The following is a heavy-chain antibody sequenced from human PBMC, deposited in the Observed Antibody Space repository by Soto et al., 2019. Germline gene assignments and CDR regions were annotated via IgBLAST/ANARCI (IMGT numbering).Heavy chain of an antibody. V-gene: IGHV1-69*01. Sequence: QVQLVQSGAEVKKPGSSVKVSCKASGGTFSSYAISCVRQAPGQGLEWMGGLIPIFGTANAAQKFQGRVTISADDSTSTAYMELRSLRSEDTAVYYCARAEGITMIVVVNDAFDIWGQGTMVTVSS. D-gene: IGHD3-22*01. CDR1: GGTFSSYA. CDR2: LIPIFGTA. J-gene: IGHJ3*02. CDR3: ARAEGITMIVVVNDAFDI.